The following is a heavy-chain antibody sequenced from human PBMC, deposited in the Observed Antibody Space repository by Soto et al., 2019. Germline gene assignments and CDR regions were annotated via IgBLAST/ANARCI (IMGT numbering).Heavy chain of an antibody. V-gene: IGHV3-23*01. CDR3: AKDGWELLRGFDP. J-gene: IGHJ5*02. CDR2: IRGSVSST. CDR1: GFTFRNYA. Sequence: EVQLLESGGGLVQPGGSLRLSCAASGFTFRNYAMSWVRQAPGKGLEWVSAIRGSVSSTYYADSVKGRFTISRDHSKNTLYLQMSSLRAEDTAVYYCAKDGWELLRGFDPWGQGTLVTVSS. D-gene: IGHD1-26*01.